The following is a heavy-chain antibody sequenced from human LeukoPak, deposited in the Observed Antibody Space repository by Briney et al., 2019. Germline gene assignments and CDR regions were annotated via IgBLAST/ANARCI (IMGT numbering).Heavy chain of an antibody. J-gene: IGHJ6*02. CDR3: TGGGSGGDYHYYGLDV. CDR2: SRNKAKSYTT. CDR1: GFTLSDHY. D-gene: IGHD2-15*01. V-gene: IGHV3-72*01. Sequence: GGSLRLSCAASGFTLSDHYVDWVRLAPGKGLEWVGRSRNKAKSYTTDYAASVKGRFTTSRDDSQNSLYLQMNSLKTEDTAVYYCTGGGSGGDYHYYGLDVWGQGTTVTVSS.